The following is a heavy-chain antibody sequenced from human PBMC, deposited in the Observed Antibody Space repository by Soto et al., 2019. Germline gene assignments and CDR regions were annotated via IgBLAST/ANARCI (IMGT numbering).Heavy chain of an antibody. D-gene: IGHD2-2*01. Sequence: QVQLVQSGAEVKKPGSSVKVSCKASGGTFSSYTISWVRQAPGQGLEWMGRIIPILGIANYAQKFQGRVTITADKSTSTAYMELSSLRSEDTAVYYCARAEIGPAAAKNYYYYMDVLGKGTTVTVSS. CDR3: ARAEIGPAAAKNYYYYMDV. CDR2: IIPILGIA. V-gene: IGHV1-69*02. CDR1: GGTFSSYT. J-gene: IGHJ6*03.